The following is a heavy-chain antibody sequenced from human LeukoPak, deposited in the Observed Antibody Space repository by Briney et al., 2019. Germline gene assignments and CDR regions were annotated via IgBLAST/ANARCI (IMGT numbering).Heavy chain of an antibody. CDR2: IYPGGSDT. CDR1: GYSFPTYW. Sequence: RGESLKISCKGSGYSFPTYWIGWVRQMPGKGLEWMGIIYPGGSDTRYSPSFQGQVTISADKSISTAYLQWNSLKASDTAMYYCARLSASGSYYFDSWGQGTLVTVS. D-gene: IGHD3-10*01. J-gene: IGHJ4*02. CDR3: ARLSASGSYYFDS. V-gene: IGHV5-51*01.